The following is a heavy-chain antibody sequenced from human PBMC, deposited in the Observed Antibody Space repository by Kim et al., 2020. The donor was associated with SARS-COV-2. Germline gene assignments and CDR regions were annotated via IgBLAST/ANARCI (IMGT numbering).Heavy chain of an antibody. V-gene: IGHV1-46*01. J-gene: IGHJ4*02. CDR2: INPTGDRT. CDR3: AREAARAGKNFDY. Sequence: ASVKVSCKASGYTFTSHYTHWVRQAPGQGLEWMGQINPTGDRTTSAQKFQGRVTMTRDTSTNTLYMELSGLRSEDTAVYYCAREAARAGKNFDYWGQGNL. CDR1: GYTFTSHY. D-gene: IGHD6-13*01.